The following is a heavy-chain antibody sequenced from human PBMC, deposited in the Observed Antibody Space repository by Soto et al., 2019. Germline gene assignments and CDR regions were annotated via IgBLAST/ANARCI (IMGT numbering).Heavy chain of an antibody. V-gene: IGHV3-30-3*01. J-gene: IGHJ5*01. CDR2: ISYDGSNK. D-gene: IGHD3-3*01. Sequence: GGSLRLSCAASGFTFSSYAMHWVRQAPGKGLEWVAVISYDGSNKYYADSVKGRFTISRDNSKNTLYLQMNSLRAEDTAVYYCGRELRITILGGADSWGQEPLLTVPS. CDR3: GRELRITILGGADS. CDR1: GFTFSSYA.